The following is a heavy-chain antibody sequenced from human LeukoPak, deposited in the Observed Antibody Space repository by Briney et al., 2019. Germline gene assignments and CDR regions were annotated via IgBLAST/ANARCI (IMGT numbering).Heavy chain of an antibody. V-gene: IGHV3-48*03. CDR2: ISSSGSTI. J-gene: IGHJ4*02. D-gene: IGHD5-18*01. CDR3: ARCGKGGKLWFTD. CDR1: GFTFSSYE. Sequence: GGSLRLSCAASGFTFSSYEMSWVRQAPGKGLEWVSYISSSGSTIYYADSVKGRFTISRDNAKNSLYLQMNSLRAEDTAVYYCARCGKGGKLWFTDWGQGTLVTVSS.